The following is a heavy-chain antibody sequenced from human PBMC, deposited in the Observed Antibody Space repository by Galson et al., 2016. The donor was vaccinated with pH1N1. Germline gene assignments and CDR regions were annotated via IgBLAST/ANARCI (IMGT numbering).Heavy chain of an antibody. CDR1: GYRFTGHY. V-gene: IGHV1-2*02. J-gene: IGHJ4*02. Sequence: SVKVSCKASGYRFTGHYMHWVRQAPGQGLEWMGWISPDSGGTYYSQKFQGRVTMTRDTSSSTAYMELSSLKSDDTAFYFCTRVMVGTPGFDNWGQGTLVTVSS. D-gene: IGHD2-21*02. CDR2: ISPDSGGT. CDR3: TRVMVGTPGFDN.